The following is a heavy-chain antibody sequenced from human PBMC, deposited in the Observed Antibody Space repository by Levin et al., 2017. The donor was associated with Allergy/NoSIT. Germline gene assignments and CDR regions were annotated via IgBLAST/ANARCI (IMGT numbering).Heavy chain of an antibody. V-gene: IGHV3-30*18. J-gene: IGHJ3*02. CDR1: GFTFSSYG. CDR2: ISSDGRKK. D-gene: IGHD6-19*01. Sequence: PGGSLRLSCAASGFTFSSYGMHWVRQAPGKGLEWVAVISSDGRKKFYADSVKGRFTISRDNSKNTLELQMNSLRAEDTAVYYCAKDVYGSGWYPLGNDAFERWGQGTKVSVSS. CDR3: AKDVYGSGWYPLGNDAFER.